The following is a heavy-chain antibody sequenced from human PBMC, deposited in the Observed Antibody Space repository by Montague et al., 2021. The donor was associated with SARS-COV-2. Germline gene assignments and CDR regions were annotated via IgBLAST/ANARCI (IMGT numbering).Heavy chain of an antibody. CDR3: ARSISSSGARDN. J-gene: IGHJ4*02. V-gene: IGHV4-59*11. Sequence: SETLSLTCTVSGGSLNKHYWSWIRKAPGKELEWLGNIFYKGNTNYNVFLWGRVSMSLDTTQNQFSLRLTSLTAAATAVCYCARSISSSGARDNWGQGILVTVSS. CDR1: GGSLNKHY. D-gene: IGHD3-22*01. CDR2: IFYKGNT.